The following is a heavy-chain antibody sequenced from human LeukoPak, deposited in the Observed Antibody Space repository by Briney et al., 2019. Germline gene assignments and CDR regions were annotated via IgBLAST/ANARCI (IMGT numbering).Heavy chain of an antibody. CDR3: ARASYSSWTFFEY. D-gene: IGHD6-6*01. J-gene: IGHJ4*02. Sequence: GGSLRLSCAASGFTFSDYYMSWIRQAPGKGLEWVSYISSSSSYTNYADSVKGRFTISRDNSKNTLFLQMNSLRADDTAVYYCARASYSSWTFFEYWGQGTLVTVSS. V-gene: IGHV3-11*05. CDR2: ISSSSSYT. CDR1: GFTFSDYY.